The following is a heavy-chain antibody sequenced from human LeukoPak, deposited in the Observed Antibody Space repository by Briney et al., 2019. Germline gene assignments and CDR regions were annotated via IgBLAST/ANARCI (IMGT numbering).Heavy chain of an antibody. V-gene: IGHV3-23*01. J-gene: IGHJ4*02. CDR1: GFTFNSYA. D-gene: IGHD7-27*01. CDR3: AKVLTGSQDY. Sequence: GGSLRLSCAASGFTFNSYALSWVRQAPGKWLEWVSTIVVGGENTYYADSVKGRLTISRDNYRNTLYLQMKSLRAEDTAVYFCAKVLTGSQDYWGQGTLVTVSS. CDR2: IVVGGENT.